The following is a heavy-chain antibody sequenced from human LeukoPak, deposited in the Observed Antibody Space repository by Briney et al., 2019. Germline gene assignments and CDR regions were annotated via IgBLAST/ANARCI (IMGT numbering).Heavy chain of an antibody. CDR1: GGSISSGGYY. J-gene: IGHJ4*02. CDR2: IYYSGST. Sequence: SETLSLTCTVSGGSISSGGYYWSWIRQHPGKGLEWIGYIYYSGSTYYNPSLKSRVTISVDTSKNQFSLKLSSVTAADTAVYYCARHALLFDPPAYWGQGTLVTVSS. CDR3: ARHALLFDPPAY. D-gene: IGHD3-9*01. V-gene: IGHV4-39*01.